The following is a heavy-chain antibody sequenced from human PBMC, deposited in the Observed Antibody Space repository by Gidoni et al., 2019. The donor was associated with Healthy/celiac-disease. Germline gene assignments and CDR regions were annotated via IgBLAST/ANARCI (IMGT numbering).Heavy chain of an antibody. Sequence: QVQLVESGGGVVQPGRSLRLSCAASGCTVSSYGMHGVRQAPGKGLEWVAVISYDGSNKYYADSVKGRFTISRDNSKNTLYLQMNSLRAEDTAVYYCAKADPGGWPLGYYYYYYGMDVWGQGTTVTVSS. D-gene: IGHD6-19*01. CDR2: ISYDGSNK. V-gene: IGHV3-30*18. CDR1: GCTVSSYG. CDR3: AKADPGGWPLGYYYYYYGMDV. J-gene: IGHJ6*02.